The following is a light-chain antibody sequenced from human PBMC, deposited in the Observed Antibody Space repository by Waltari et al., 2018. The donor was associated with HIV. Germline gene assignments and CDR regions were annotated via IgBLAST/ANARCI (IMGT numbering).Light chain of an antibody. V-gene: IGKV3-20*01. CDR1: QSVSSSY. J-gene: IGKJ4*01. CDR2: GAS. Sequence: EIVLTQSPGTLSLSPGERATLSCRASQSVSSSYLAWYQQKSGQAPRLLIYGASSRATGIPDRFSGSGSGTEFTLTIARLEPEDVATYYCQQYDSLSLTFGGGTKVEIK. CDR3: QQYDSLSLT.